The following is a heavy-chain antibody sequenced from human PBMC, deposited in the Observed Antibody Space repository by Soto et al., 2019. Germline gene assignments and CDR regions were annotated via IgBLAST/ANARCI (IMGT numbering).Heavy chain of an antibody. CDR2: ISAYNGNT. Sequence: ASVKVSCTASGYTFTSYGISWVRQAPGQGLEWMGWISAYNGNTNYAQKLQGRVTMTTDTSTSTAYMELRSLRSDDTAVYYCARDKYSGYDCDYWGQGTLVTVSS. J-gene: IGHJ4*02. CDR3: ARDKYSGYDCDY. CDR1: GYTFTSYG. V-gene: IGHV1-18*01. D-gene: IGHD5-12*01.